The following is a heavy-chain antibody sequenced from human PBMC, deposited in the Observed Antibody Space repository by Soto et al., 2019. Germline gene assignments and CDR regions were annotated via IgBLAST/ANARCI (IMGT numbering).Heavy chain of an antibody. CDR2: ISSNGGST. V-gene: IGHV3-64*01. D-gene: IGHD2-15*01. CDR3: ARQGSGSYYFDY. CDR1: GFTFSSYA. Sequence: EVQLVESGGGLVQPGGSLRLSCAASGFTFSSYAMHWVRQAPGKGLEYVSAISSNGGSTYYANSVKGRFTISRDNSKNTLYRQMGSLRAEDMAVYYFARQGSGSYYFDYWGQGTLVTVSS. J-gene: IGHJ4*02.